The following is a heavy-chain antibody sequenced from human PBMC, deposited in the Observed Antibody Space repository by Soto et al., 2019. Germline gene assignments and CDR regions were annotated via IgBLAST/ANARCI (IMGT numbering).Heavy chain of an antibody. CDR3: ARSQGGSTSLDIYYYYYYGMDV. D-gene: IGHD2-2*01. V-gene: IGHV1-69*01. Sequence: QVQLLQSGAEVKKPGSSVKVSCKAPGGTLSSYAISWVRQAPGQGLEWMGGIIPIFGTANYAQKFQGRVTITADESTSTGYMELSSRRSEDTAVYYCARSQGGSTSLDIYYYYYYGMDVWGQGTTVTVSS. CDR2: IIPIFGTA. J-gene: IGHJ6*02. CDR1: GGTLSSYA.